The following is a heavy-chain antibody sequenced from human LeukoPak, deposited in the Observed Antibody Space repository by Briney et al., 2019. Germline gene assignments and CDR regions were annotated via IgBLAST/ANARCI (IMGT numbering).Heavy chain of an antibody. D-gene: IGHD6-6*01. Sequence: SETLSLTCTVSGGSIISNYHYWGWIRQPPGKGLEWIGTMYYSGGSYYNPSLKSRVTISVDTSKNHFSLKLNSVIAADTAMYYCARAVRGSSPNWFDTWGQGTLVTVSS. CDR3: ARAVRGSSPNWFDT. J-gene: IGHJ5*02. CDR2: MYYSGGS. V-gene: IGHV4-39*07. CDR1: GGSIISNYHY.